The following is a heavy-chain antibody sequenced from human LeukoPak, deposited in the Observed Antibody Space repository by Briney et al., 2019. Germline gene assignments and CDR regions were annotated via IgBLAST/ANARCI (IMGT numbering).Heavy chain of an antibody. V-gene: IGHV3-30-3*01. CDR2: ISYDGSNK. J-gene: IGHJ6*02. Sequence: RGSLRLSCAASGFTFSSYAMHWVRQAPGKGLEWVAVISYDGSNKYYADSVKGRFTISRDNSKNTLYLQMNSLRAEDTAVYYCARSKQFGGVSYYYYYGMDVWGQGTTVTVSS. CDR3: ARSKQFGGVSYYYYYGMDV. CDR1: GFTFSSYA. D-gene: IGHD3-16*01.